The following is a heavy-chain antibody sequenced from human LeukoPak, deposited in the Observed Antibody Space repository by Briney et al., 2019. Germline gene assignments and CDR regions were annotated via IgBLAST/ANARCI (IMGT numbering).Heavy chain of an antibody. Sequence: SGGSLRLSCAASGFTFSNYAMSWVRQAPGKGLEWVSPISDSGASTYYADSVKGRFTISRDNSKNTLYLQMNSLRVEDTAVYYCAKLNLGRLVPNYWGQGTLVTVSS. CDR1: GFTFSNYA. V-gene: IGHV3-23*01. D-gene: IGHD3-9*01. CDR2: ISDSGAST. J-gene: IGHJ4*02. CDR3: AKLNLGRLVPNY.